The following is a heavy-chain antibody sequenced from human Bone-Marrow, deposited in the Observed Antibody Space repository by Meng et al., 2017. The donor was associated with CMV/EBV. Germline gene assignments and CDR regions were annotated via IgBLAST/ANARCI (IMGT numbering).Heavy chain of an antibody. V-gene: IGHV4-61*01. CDR2: IYYSGST. Sequence: SETLSLTCTVSGGSVSSGSYYWSWIRQPPGKGLEWIGYIYYSGSTNYNPSLKSRVTISVDTAKNQFSLKLSSVTAADTAMYYCARAFCSTTSCYWFSYYYGKDVWGQGTTVTVSS. D-gene: IGHD2-2*01. CDR3: ARAFCSTTSCYWFSYYYGKDV. CDR1: GGSVSSGSYY. J-gene: IGHJ6*02.